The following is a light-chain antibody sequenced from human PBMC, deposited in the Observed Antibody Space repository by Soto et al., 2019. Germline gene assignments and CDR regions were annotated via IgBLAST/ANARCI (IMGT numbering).Light chain of an antibody. CDR1: QDISHY. J-gene: IGKJ5*01. CDR3: QQLFDSPIT. V-gene: IGKV1-33*01. CDR2: DAS. Sequence: DLQITPSPSPPSASGRDTVTITCQASQDISHYLNWYQQKPGKALKLLIYDASNLHPGVPSRFRGSGSGTEFSFNITSLQPEDVATYYCQQLFDSPITFGQGTRLEIK.